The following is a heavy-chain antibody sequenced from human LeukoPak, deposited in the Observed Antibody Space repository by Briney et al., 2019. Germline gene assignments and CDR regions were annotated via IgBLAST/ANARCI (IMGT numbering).Heavy chain of an antibody. J-gene: IGHJ5*01. CDR1: GGSISSYY. CDR2: IYSSGST. CDR3: ARDRPGGQWFES. Sequence: PLETLSLTCTVSGGSISSYYWSWFRQPAGMGLEWIGRIYSSGSTNYNSSLRSRVTMSVDTSKNQFSLKLSSVTAADTAVYYCARDRPGGQWFESWGQGTLVTVSS. V-gene: IGHV4-4*07.